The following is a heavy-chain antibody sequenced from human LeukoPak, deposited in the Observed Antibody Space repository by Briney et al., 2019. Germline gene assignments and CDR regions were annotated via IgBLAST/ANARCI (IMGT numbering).Heavy chain of an antibody. V-gene: IGHV5-51*01. Sequence: GESLKISCKGSGSSFTNYWIGWVRQMPGKGLEWMGLIYPGDSDTRYSPSFQGQVTISADKSISTAYLQWSSLMASDTAIYFCARRDKYCTSTGCYKDAFDIWGQGTMVTVSS. J-gene: IGHJ3*02. CDR1: GSSFTNYW. CDR2: IYPGDSDT. D-gene: IGHD2-2*02. CDR3: ARRDKYCTSTGCYKDAFDI.